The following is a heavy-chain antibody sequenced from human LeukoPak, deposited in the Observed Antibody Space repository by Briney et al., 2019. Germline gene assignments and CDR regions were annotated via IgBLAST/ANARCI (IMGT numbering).Heavy chain of an antibody. CDR2: INPNRCGS. Sequence: SVTVSRKASRWTFTRHYMHWVRQAPGQGLEWIGLINPNRCGSNYAQKFQGTVTMTRDTSISTAYMELSRLRSDDTAVYYWARRGYDSSGYYPDYWGQGLLVTVSS. D-gene: IGHD3-22*01. CDR3: ARRGYDSSGYYPDY. CDR1: RWTFTRHY. V-gene: IGHV1-2*02. J-gene: IGHJ4*02.